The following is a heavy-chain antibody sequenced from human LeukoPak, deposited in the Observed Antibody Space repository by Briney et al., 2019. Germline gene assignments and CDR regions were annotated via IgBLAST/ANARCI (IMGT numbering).Heavy chain of an antibody. CDR3: ARGVNSQGTAMVLFDS. J-gene: IGHJ4*02. CDR1: GYTFTNHD. D-gene: IGHD5-18*01. CDR2: MNPKSGNT. Sequence: ASVKVSCKASGYTFTNHDINWVRQASGQGLEWMGWMNPKSGNTGYLQKFQGRVTMTRDTSMSTAFMELSSLTSEDTAVYYCARGVNSQGTAMVLFDSWGQGSLVTVSS. V-gene: IGHV1-8*01.